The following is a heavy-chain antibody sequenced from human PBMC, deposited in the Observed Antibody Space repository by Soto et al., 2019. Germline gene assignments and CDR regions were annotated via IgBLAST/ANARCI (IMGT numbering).Heavy chain of an antibody. Sequence: EVQLLESGGGLVQPGGSLRLSCAASGFTFSSYAMSWVRQAPGKGLEWVSAISGSGGSTYYADSVKGRFTISRDNSKNTMYLQMKRRRAEDTAVYECAKGREYSSGRAGNQLNACDVWGQGTMVSVSS. J-gene: IGHJ3*01. CDR3: AKGREYSSGRAGNQLNACDV. CDR2: ISGSGGST. D-gene: IGHD6-19*01. CDR1: GFTFSSYA. V-gene: IGHV3-23*01.